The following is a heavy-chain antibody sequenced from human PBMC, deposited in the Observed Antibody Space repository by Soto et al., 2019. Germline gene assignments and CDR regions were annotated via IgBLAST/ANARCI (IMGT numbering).Heavy chain of an antibody. Sequence: PGESLKISCKGSGYSFTSYWIGWVRQMPGKGLEWMGIIYPGDSDTRYSPSFQGQVTISADKSISTAYLQWSSLKASDTAMYYCARVIAAAGAYHLPSPWSRPVGDYYYYGMDVWGQGTTVTVSS. CDR1: GYSFTSYW. D-gene: IGHD6-13*01. CDR3: ARVIAAAGAYHLPSPWSRPVGDYYYYGMDV. V-gene: IGHV5-51*01. J-gene: IGHJ6*02. CDR2: IYPGDSDT.